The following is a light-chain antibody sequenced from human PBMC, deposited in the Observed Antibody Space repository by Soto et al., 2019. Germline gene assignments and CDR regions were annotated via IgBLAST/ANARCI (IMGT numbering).Light chain of an antibody. CDR1: QSVTSNY. CDR3: QQYRRSPGT. CDR2: GAS. Sequence: EIVLTQSPGTLSSSPGERATLSCRASQSVTSNYLAWYQQKPGQAPRLLIFGASIRDTGLPDRFSGGGSGTDFTLTISRLEPEDFAVYYCQQYRRSPGTFGQGNKVEIK. V-gene: IGKV3-20*01. J-gene: IGKJ1*01.